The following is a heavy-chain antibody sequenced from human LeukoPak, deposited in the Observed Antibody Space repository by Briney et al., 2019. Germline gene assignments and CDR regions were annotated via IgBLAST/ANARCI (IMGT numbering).Heavy chain of an antibody. D-gene: IGHD6-6*01. J-gene: IGHJ4*02. CDR3: AKEYSSWLNYFDY. CDR2: ISWDGGST. Sequence: PGGSLRLSCAASGFTFDDYAMHWVRQAPGKGLEWVSLISWDGGSTYYADSVKGRFTISRDNSKNSLYLQMNSLRAEDTALYYCAKEYSSWLNYFDYWGQGTLVTVSS. CDR1: GFTFDDYA. V-gene: IGHV3-43D*03.